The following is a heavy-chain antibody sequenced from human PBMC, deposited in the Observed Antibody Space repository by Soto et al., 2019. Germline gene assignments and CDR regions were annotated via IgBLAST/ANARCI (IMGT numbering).Heavy chain of an antibody. CDR2: ISTYNGNT. D-gene: IGHD6-19*01. Sequence: ASVKVSCKASGYTFTSYALSWVRHAPGQGLEWMGWISTYNGNTNYAQNLQGRVTMTTDISTNTAYMELRSLRSDDTAVYYCARVVGGIPVAGSWNWFDPWGQGILVTVSS. CDR3: ARVVGGIPVAGSWNWFDP. CDR1: GYTFTSYA. J-gene: IGHJ5*02. V-gene: IGHV1-18*04.